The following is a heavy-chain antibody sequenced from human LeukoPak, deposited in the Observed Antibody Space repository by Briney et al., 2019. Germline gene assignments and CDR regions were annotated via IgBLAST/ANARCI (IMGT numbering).Heavy chain of an antibody. Sequence: SETLSLTCTVSGGSISSGYYYWSWIRQPPGKGLEWIGYIYYSGSTYYTPSLEGRLTMSIETSENQFSLTLSSVTAADTAVYYCARAPDSGSYYLIWYFDLWGRGTLVTVSS. CDR2: IYYSGST. J-gene: IGHJ2*01. CDR1: GGSISSGYYY. D-gene: IGHD3-10*01. CDR3: ARAPDSGSYYLIWYFDL. V-gene: IGHV4-30-4*01.